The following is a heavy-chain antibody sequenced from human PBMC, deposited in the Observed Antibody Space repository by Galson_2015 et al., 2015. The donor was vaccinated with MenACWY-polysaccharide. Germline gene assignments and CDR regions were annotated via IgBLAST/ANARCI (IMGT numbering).Heavy chain of an antibody. D-gene: IGHD3-10*01. J-gene: IGHJ4*02. CDR3: ARERWVRGVFFDQ. Sequence: SLRLSRAASGFTFSNFWMSWVRQAPGKELEWVASIKQDGSEKYLVDSVKGRFTISRDNAENSLFLQMNRLRAEDTAVYYCARERWVRGVFFDQWGQGTLVTVSS. CDR1: GFTFSNFW. CDR2: IKQDGSEK. V-gene: IGHV3-7*01.